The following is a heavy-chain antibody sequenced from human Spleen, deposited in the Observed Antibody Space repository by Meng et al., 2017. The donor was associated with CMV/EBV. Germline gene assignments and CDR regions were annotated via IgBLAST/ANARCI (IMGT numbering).Heavy chain of an antibody. CDR1: YA. D-gene: IGHD3-10*01. CDR3: ARGMGYYYGSGSSAIYYFQYFHH. CDR2: ISHDGSKK. Sequence: YALHWVRQAPGKGLEWVSVISHDGSKKYYADSVKGRFTISRDNSKNTLFLQMNSLRAEDTAVYYCARGMGYYYGSGSSAIYYFQYFHHWGQGTLVTVSS. J-gene: IGHJ1*01. V-gene: IGHV3-30-3*01.